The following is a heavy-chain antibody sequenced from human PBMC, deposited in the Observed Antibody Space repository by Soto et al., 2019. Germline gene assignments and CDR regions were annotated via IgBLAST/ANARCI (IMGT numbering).Heavy chain of an antibody. CDR2: IHPGDSDT. D-gene: IGHD3-10*01. CDR3: ARVRILSGLFRSFDY. CDR1: GYSFTSYW. V-gene: IGHV5-51*01. J-gene: IGHJ4*02. Sequence: GESLKISCEASGYSFTSYWIGWVRQMPGKGLEWMGIIHPGDSDTKYSPSFQGQVTISVDKSITTAYLQWSSLRASDTAMYYCARVRILSGLFRSFDYWGQGTQVTVSS.